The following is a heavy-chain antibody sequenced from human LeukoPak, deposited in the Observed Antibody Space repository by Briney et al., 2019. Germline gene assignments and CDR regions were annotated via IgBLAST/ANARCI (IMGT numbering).Heavy chain of an antibody. D-gene: IGHD1-26*01. CDR3: AREFLGRFDY. J-gene: IGHJ4*02. CDR2: ISYDGSNK. V-gene: IGHV3-30*03. CDR1: GFTFSSYG. Sequence: GGSLRLSCAASGFTFSSYGMHWVCQAPGKGLEWVAVISYDGSNKYYADSVKGRFTISRDNSNNTLYLQMNSLRPEDTAVYYCAREFLGRFDYWGQGTLVTVSS.